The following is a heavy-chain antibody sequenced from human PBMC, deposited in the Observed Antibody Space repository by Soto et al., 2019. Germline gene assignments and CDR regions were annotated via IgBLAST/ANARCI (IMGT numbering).Heavy chain of an antibody. CDR1: GFTFSSYW. CDR3: ASGEFDLYFDY. V-gene: IGHV3-7*01. J-gene: IGHJ4*02. CDR2: IKQDGSEK. D-gene: IGHD3-10*01. Sequence: PGGSLRLSCAASGFTFSSYWMSWVPQAPGKGLEWVANIKQDGSEKYYVDSVKGRFTISRDNAKNSLYLQMNSLRAEDTAVYYCASGEFDLYFDYWGQGTLVTVSS.